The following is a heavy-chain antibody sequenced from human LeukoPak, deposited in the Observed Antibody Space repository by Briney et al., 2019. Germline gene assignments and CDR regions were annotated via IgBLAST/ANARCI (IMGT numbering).Heavy chain of an antibody. V-gene: IGHV4-59*01. CDR3: AAAPNHHYFDY. CDR2: IYYTGTT. J-gene: IGHJ4*02. Sequence: SSETLCLTCTVSSASITNYYWNWIRQPPGKGLEYIGHIYYTGTTDYNPSLNSPVTMSVDTSKNQFSLSLISVTASDTAAYFCAAAPNHHYFDYWGQGTLVAASS. CDR1: SASITNYY. D-gene: IGHD6-25*01.